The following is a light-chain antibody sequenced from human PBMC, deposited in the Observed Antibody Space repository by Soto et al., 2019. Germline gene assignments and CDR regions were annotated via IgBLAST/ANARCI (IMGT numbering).Light chain of an antibody. CDR1: SSDVGGYNY. V-gene: IGLV2-14*01. CDR2: DVS. CDR3: SSYTSRSTSGV. J-gene: IGLJ3*02. Sequence: QSALTQPASVSGSPGQSITISCTATSSDVGGYNYVSWYQQHPGKAPKLMIYDVSNRPSGVSNRFSGSKSGNTASLTISGLQAEEEADYYCSSYTSRSTSGVFGGGTKLTVL.